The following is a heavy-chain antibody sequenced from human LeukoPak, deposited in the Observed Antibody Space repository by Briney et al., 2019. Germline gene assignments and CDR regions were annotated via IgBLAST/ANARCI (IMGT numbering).Heavy chain of an antibody. CDR2: INPNSGDP. CDR3: ARDLGYCSNGVCYNPSFDY. J-gene: IGHJ4*02. CDR1: GYSFTGYY. D-gene: IGHD2-8*01. Sequence: ASVKVSCKTSGYSFTGYYLHWVRQAPGQRLEWMGWINPNSGDPKYAQNFEDRVTMTRDTSATTAYMELSRLRSDDTAIYYCARDLGYCSNGVCYNPSFDYWGQGSLVTVSS. V-gene: IGHV1-2*02.